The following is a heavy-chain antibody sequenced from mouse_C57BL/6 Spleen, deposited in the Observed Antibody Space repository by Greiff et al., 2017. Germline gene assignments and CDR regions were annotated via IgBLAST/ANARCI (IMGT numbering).Heavy chain of an antibody. CDR1: GYTFTSYW. CDR3: ARFHYYGSSYEPAYYFDY. CDR2: IYPGSGST. V-gene: IGHV1-55*01. D-gene: IGHD1-1*01. Sequence: VQLQQPGAELVKPGASVKMSCKASGYTFTSYWITWVKQRPGQGLEWIGDIYPGSGSTNYNEKFKSKATLTVDTSSSTTYMQLSSLTSEDSAVYYCARFHYYGSSYEPAYYFDYWGQGTTLTVSS. J-gene: IGHJ2*01.